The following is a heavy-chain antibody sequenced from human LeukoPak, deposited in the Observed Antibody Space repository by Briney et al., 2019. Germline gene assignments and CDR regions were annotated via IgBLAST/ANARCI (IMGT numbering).Heavy chain of an antibody. CDR1: GFTFSSYW. CDR3: ARDKAVGPTLLDY. V-gene: IGHV3-74*01. D-gene: IGHD1-26*01. J-gene: IGHJ4*02. CDR2: INSDGSST. Sequence: GGSLRLSCAASGFTFSSYWMHWVRQAPGKGLVWVSRINSDGSSTSYADSVKGRFTISRDNAKNTLNLQMNSLRAEDTAVYYCARDKAVGPTLLDYWGQGTLVTVSS.